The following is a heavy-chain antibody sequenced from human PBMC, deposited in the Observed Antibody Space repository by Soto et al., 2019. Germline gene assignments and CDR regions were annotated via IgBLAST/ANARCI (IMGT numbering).Heavy chain of an antibody. CDR2: IYYSGTT. J-gene: IGHJ4*02. Sequence: SETLSLSCTVSGGSISSSSYYWAWVRQPPGKGLEWIGSIYYSGTTYYNPSLKSRVTISRDDSKSIAYLQMNSLKTEDTAVYYCTRTLPLISGYDYQNDYWGQGTLVTVSS. D-gene: IGHD5-12*01. V-gene: IGHV4-39*07. CDR1: GGSISSSSYY. CDR3: TRTLPLISGYDYQNDY.